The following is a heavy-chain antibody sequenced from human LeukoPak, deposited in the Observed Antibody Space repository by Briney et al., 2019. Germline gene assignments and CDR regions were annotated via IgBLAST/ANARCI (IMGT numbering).Heavy chain of an antibody. J-gene: IGHJ4*02. D-gene: IGHD5-24*01. Sequence: GGSLRLSCAASGFTFSSYRMNWVRQAPGKGQEWVPLISSNSSHTYNADSVKGRFTISRDNAKNSLYLEMNSLRVEDTAVNYCARTRDGYNFGPFDCWGQGTLVTVSS. V-gene: IGHV3-21*01. CDR2: ISSNSSHT. CDR3: ARTRDGYNFGPFDC. CDR1: GFTFSSYR.